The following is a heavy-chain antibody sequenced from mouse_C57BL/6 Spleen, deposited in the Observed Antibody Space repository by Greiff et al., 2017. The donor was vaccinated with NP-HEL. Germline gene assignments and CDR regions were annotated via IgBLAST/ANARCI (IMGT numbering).Heavy chain of an antibody. CDR2: INPNYGTT. Sequence: VQLKESGPELVKPGASVKISCKASGYSFTDYNMNWVKQSNGKSLEWIGVINPNYGTTSYNQKFKGKATLTVDQSSSTAYMQLNSLTSEDSAVYYCARPYYGSRAPGYFDVWGTGTTVTVSS. CDR1: GYSFTDYN. V-gene: IGHV1-39*01. CDR3: ARPYYGSRAPGYFDV. J-gene: IGHJ1*03. D-gene: IGHD1-1*01.